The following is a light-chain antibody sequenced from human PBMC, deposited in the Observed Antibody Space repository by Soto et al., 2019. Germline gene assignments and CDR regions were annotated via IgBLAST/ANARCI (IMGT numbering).Light chain of an antibody. CDR3: QSHDSSNVV. V-gene: IGLV6-57*01. CDR1: SGSIATNY. J-gene: IGLJ2*01. CDR2: EDD. Sequence: NFMLTQPHSVSESPGKTVTISCTRSSGSIATNYVQWYQQRPGSSPTTVISEDDQRPSGVPDRFSGSIDSSSNSASLTISGLKTEDEAVYYCQSHDSSNVVFGGGTKLTVL.